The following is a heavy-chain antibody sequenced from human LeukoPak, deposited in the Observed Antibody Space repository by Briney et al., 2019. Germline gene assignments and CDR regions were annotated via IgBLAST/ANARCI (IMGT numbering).Heavy chain of an antibody. J-gene: IGHJ5*02. CDR1: GGSISSYY. V-gene: IGHV4-59*01. D-gene: IGHD2-15*01. CDR2: IYYSGST. CDR3: ARDQGCSGGSCYSGVWFDP. Sequence: SETLSLTCTVSGGSISSYYWSWIRQPPGKGLEWIGYIYYSGSTNYNPSLKSRVTISVDTSKNQFSLKLSSVTAADTAVYYCARDQGCSGGSCYSGVWFDPWGQGTLVTVSS.